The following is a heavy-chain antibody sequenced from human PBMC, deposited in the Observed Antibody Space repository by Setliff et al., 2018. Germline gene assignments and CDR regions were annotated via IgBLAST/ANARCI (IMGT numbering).Heavy chain of an antibody. CDR2: IYTSWST. V-gene: IGHV4-4*09. CDR1: GGFLGTYY. CDR3: ARMSGFLYMDV. Sequence: SETLSLTCTVSGGFLGTYYWTLIRQPPGKGLEWLGQIYTSWSTNYNPSLKSRVTISLDTSKSQFFLKLNSVTAADTAVYYCARMSGFLYMDVWGKGTPVTVSS. J-gene: IGHJ6*03. D-gene: IGHD3-3*01.